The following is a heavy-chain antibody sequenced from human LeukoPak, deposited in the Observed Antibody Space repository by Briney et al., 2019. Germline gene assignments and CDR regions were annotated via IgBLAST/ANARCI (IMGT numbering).Heavy chain of an antibody. J-gene: IGHJ4*02. CDR1: GFTFSSYA. V-gene: IGHV3-23*01. CDR3: AKDSPLSYYDSSGYYLFDY. Sequence: GASLRLSCAASGFTFSSYAMSWVRQAPGKGLEWVSAISGSGGSTYYADSVKGRFTISRDNSKNTLYMQMNSLRAEDTAVYYCAKDSPLSYYDSSGYYLFDYWGQGTLVTVSS. D-gene: IGHD3-22*01. CDR2: ISGSGGST.